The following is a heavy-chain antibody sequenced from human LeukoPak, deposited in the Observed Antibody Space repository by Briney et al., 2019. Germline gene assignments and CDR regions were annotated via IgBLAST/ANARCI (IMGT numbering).Heavy chain of an antibody. CDR2: ISHSGTN. CDR1: GGSISSYY. D-gene: IGHD3-3*01. J-gene: IGHJ4*02. V-gene: IGHV4-59*01. CDR3: ASSSRLRFDISAFDY. Sequence: SETLSLTCTVSGGSISSYYWSWIRQPPGKGLECVGYISHSGTNNCNTSLKSRVIISVDTSKNQFSLKLSSVTAADTAVYYCASSSRLRFDISAFDYWGQGTLVPVSS.